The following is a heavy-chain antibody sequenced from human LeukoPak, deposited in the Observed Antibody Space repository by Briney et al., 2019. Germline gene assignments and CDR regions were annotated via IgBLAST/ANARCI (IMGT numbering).Heavy chain of an antibody. D-gene: IGHD3-3*01. CDR2: ISAYNGNT. J-gene: IGHJ5*02. V-gene: IGHV1-18*01. CDR1: GYTFTSYG. CDR3: ARDHTTYYDFWSGPKRGNWFDP. Sequence: GASVKVSCKASGYTFTSYGISWVRQAPGQGLEWMGWISAYNGNTNYAQKLQGRVTMTTDTSTNTAYMELRSLRSDDTAVYYCARDHTTYYDFWSGPKRGNWFDPWGQGTLVTVSS.